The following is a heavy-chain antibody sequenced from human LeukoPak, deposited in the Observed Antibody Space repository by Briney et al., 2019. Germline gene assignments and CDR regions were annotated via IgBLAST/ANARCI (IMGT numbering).Heavy chain of an antibody. J-gene: IGHJ4*02. CDR2: IYSGGST. V-gene: IGHV3-53*04. Sequence: PGGSLILSCAASGFTVSSNYMSWVRQAPGKGLEWVSVIYSGGSTYYADSVKGRFTISRHNSKNTLYLQMNSLRAEDTAVYYCARGSSLSGYSYGFDYWGQGTLVTVSS. D-gene: IGHD5-18*01. CDR3: ARGSSLSGYSYGFDY. CDR1: GFTVSSNY.